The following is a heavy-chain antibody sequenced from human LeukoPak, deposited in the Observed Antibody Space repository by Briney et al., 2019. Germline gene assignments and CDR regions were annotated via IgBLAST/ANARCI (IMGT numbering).Heavy chain of an antibody. J-gene: IGHJ6*03. V-gene: IGHV4-4*07. CDR2: IYTSGST. CDR1: GGSISSYY. CDR3: ARLSTVTTGGYYYYMDV. Sequence: SETLSLTCTVSGGSISSYYWSWIRQPAGKGLEWIGRIYTSGSTNYNPSLKSRVTMSVDTCKNQISLKLSSVTAADTAVYYCARLSTVTTGGYYYYMDVWGKGTTVTISS. D-gene: IGHD4-17*01.